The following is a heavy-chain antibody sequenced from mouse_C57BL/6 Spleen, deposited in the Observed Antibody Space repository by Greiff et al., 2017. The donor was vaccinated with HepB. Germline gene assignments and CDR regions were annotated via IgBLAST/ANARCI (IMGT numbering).Heavy chain of an antibody. Sequence: LQESGAELVRPGTSVKVSCKASGYAFTNYLIEWVKQRPGQGLEWIGVINPGSGGTNYNEKFKGKATLTADKSSSTAYMQLSSLTSEDSAVYFCARSSRWLLRFDYWGQGTTLTVSS. D-gene: IGHD2-3*01. J-gene: IGHJ2*01. V-gene: IGHV1-54*01. CDR1: GYAFTNYL. CDR2: INPGSGGT. CDR3: ARSSRWLLRFDY.